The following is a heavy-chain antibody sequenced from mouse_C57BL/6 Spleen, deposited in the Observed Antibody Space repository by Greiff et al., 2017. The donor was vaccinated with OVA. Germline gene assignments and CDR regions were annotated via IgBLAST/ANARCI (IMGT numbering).Heavy chain of an antibody. Sequence: VQLQQPGAELVKPGASVKMSCTASGYTFTSYWIPWVKQRPGQGLAWIGDLYPGSGSTNYNEKFKSKATLTVDTSSSTAYRQLSSLTSEDSAVYYCARSGTTGAMDYWGQGTSVTVSS. D-gene: IGHD2-14*01. CDR3: ARSGTTGAMDY. J-gene: IGHJ4*01. V-gene: IGHV1-55*01. CDR1: GYTFTSYW. CDR2: LYPGSGST.